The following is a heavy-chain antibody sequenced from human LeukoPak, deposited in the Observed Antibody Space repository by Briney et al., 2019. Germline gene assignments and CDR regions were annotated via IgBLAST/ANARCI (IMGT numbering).Heavy chain of an antibody. V-gene: IGHV3-74*01. CDR2: NNGDGSTT. CDR1: GFTFSSYS. J-gene: IGHJ5*02. D-gene: IGHD2-15*01. Sequence: GGSLRLSCAASGFTFSSYSMNWVRQAPGKGLMYISRNNGDGSTTNYADVVKGRFTMSRGNVKNTLYLQMNSLRVEDTAVYYCARDPRNVGLAPWGQGTLVTVSS. CDR3: ARDPRNVGLAP.